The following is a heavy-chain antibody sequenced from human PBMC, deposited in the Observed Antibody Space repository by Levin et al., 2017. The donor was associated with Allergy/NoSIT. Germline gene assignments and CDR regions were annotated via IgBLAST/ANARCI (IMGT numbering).Heavy chain of an antibody. CDR2: IRSKPYGGTT. D-gene: IGHD4-17*01. V-gene: IGHV3-49*03. CDR1: GFTMNNYA. J-gene: IGHJ4*02. Sequence: SLKISCVVSGFTMNNYAISWFRQAPGKGLEWVCFIRSKPYGGTTECAASVKGRFTMSRDDSKGIAYLQLNSLKIEDTAVYYCTRDGPLPTTLTNRLAFDYWGQGTLVTVSS. CDR3: TRDGPLPTTLTNRLAFDY.